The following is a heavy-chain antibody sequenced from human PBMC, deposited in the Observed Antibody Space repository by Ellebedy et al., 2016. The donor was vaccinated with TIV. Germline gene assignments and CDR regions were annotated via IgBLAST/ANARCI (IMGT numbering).Heavy chain of an antibody. Sequence: GESLKISXAASGFTFSSYAMHWVRQAPGKGLEWVAVISYDGSNKYYADSVKGRFTISRDNSKNTLYLQMNSLRDEDTAVYYCAKALNGNSATYFDSWGQGTLVTVSS. V-gene: IGHV3-30-3*01. CDR2: ISYDGSNK. J-gene: IGHJ4*02. D-gene: IGHD4-23*01. CDR1: GFTFSSYA. CDR3: AKALNGNSATYFDS.